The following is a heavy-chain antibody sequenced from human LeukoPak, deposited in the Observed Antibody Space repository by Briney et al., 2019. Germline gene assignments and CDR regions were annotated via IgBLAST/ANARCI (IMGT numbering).Heavy chain of an antibody. D-gene: IGHD5/OR15-5a*01. CDR1: RGSISGSIRSYY. CDR3: ARIPLGYSVAFYFDY. V-gene: IGHV4-4*09. Sequence: PSETLSLTCTVSRGSISGSIRSYYWSWLRQPPGKGLEWIGYISSSGSVNDNPSLRSRVTISVDTSKNQFFQNLSSVSAADTAVDYCARIPLGYSVAFYFDYWGQGTLVSVSP. CDR2: ISSSGSV. J-gene: IGHJ4*02.